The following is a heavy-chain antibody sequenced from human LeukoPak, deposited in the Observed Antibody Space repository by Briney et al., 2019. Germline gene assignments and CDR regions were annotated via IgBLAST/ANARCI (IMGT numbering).Heavy chain of an antibody. Sequence: PSQTLSLTCTVSGGSISSGGYYWSWIRQPPGKGLEWIGYIYYSGSTNYNPSLKSRVTISVDTSKNQFSLKLSSVTAADTAVYNCARLNDDQLYFDYWGQGTLVTVSS. D-gene: IGHD1-1*01. CDR1: GGSISSGGYY. CDR2: IYYSGST. CDR3: ARLNDDQLYFDY. V-gene: IGHV4-61*08. J-gene: IGHJ4*02.